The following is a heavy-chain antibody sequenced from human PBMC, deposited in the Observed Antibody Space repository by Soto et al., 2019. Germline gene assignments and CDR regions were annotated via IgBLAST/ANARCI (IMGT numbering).Heavy chain of an antibody. CDR2: IYWNDDK. V-gene: IGHV2-5*01. J-gene: IGHJ5*02. Sequence: QITLKESGPTLVKPTQTLTLTCIFSGFSLRTSGVGVGWIRQPPGKALEWLGFIYWNDDKRYSPSLKSRLTITKDTSKNQVVLTMTNMDPVDTATYYCAKSASSGWYGWFDPWGQGTLVTVSS. D-gene: IGHD6-19*01. CDR1: GFSLRTSGVG. CDR3: AKSASSGWYGWFDP.